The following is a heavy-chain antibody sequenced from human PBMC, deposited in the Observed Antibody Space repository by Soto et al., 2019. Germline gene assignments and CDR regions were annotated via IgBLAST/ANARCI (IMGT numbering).Heavy chain of an antibody. V-gene: IGHV1-2*02. Sequence: QVQLVQSGAEVKKPGASVKVSCKASGYTFTAYYMHWLRQAPGQGPEWVGWINPNGGGTNYAQKFQGRVTMTRDTSISTAYMELSSLRSDDTAVYYCARDPIGGGAPYYCDYWGQGTQVSVSS. J-gene: IGHJ4*02. CDR2: INPNGGGT. CDR3: ARDPIGGGAPYYCDY. D-gene: IGHD3-16*01. CDR1: GYTFTAYY.